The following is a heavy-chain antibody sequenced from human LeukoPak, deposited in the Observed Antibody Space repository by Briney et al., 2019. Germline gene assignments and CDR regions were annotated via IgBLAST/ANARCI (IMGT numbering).Heavy chain of an antibody. D-gene: IGHD6-19*01. CDR2: ISSSSSTI. CDR1: GFTFSSYS. Sequence: GGSLRLSCAASGFTFSSYSMNWVRQAPGKGLEWVSYISSSSSTIYYADSVKGRFTISRDNSKNTLYLQMNSLRAEDTAVYYCARASGIAVAAYFDYWGQGTLVTVSS. V-gene: IGHV3-48*01. CDR3: ARASGIAVAAYFDY. J-gene: IGHJ4*02.